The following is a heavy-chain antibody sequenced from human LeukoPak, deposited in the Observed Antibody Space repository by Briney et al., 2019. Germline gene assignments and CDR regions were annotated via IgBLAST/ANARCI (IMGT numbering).Heavy chain of an antibody. CDR2: IYYSGST. D-gene: IGHD2-21*02. CDR1: GDSISTSSYY. Sequence: SETLSLTCTVSGDSISTSSYYWGWIRQPPGKGLEWIGIIYYSGSTYYNPSLKSRVTISVDTSKNQFSLKLSSVTAADTAVYYCARGLCGGDCYSDWGQGTLVTVSS. CDR3: ARGLCGGDCYSD. V-gene: IGHV4-39*01. J-gene: IGHJ4*02.